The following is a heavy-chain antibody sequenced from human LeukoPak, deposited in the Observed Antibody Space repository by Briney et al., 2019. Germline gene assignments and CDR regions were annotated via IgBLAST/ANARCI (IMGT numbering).Heavy chain of an antibody. V-gene: IGHV4-59*01. CDR3: ARDGAVAGSAYFDY. CDR2: IYYSGST. D-gene: IGHD6-19*01. Sequence: SETLSLTCAVYGGSFSGYYWSWIRQPPGKGLEWIGYIYYSGSTNSNPSLKSRVTISVDTSKNQFSLKLSSVTAADTAVYYCARDGAVAGSAYFDYWGQGTLVTVSS. J-gene: IGHJ4*02. CDR1: GGSFSGYY.